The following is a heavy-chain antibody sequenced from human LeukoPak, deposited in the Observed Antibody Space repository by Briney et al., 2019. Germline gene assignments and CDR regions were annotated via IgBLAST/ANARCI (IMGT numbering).Heavy chain of an antibody. V-gene: IGHV3-23*01. CDR1: GFTFSSFA. J-gene: IGHJ4*02. Sequence: GGSLRLSCAASGFTFSSFAMSWVRQAPGKGLEWVSAISGSGGGTHYADSVKGRFTISRDNSKNTLYLQMNSLGAGDTALYYCAKDNYDSNWGQGTLVTVSS. CDR2: ISGSGGGT. CDR3: AKDNYDSN. D-gene: IGHD3-22*01.